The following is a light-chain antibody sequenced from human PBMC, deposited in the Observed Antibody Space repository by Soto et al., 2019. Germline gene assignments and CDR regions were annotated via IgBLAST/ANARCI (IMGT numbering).Light chain of an antibody. CDR3: QQSYTTANT. J-gene: IGKJ2*01. CDR1: QSISDD. V-gene: IGKV1-39*01. Sequence: DIQMTQFPSSLSASVGDRVTITCRASQSISDDLTWYHKKPGKAPKLLIYGTSYLQSEVPSRFSGSGSGTDFTLTISSLQLEDFATYFFQQSYTTANTFGQGTRLEIK. CDR2: GTS.